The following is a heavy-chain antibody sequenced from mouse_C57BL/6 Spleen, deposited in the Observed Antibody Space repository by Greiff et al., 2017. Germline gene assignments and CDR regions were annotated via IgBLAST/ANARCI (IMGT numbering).Heavy chain of an antibody. CDR3: ARYPFYDYYFDY. CDR1: GYTFTSYW. J-gene: IGHJ2*01. CDR2: IHPNSGST. D-gene: IGHD2-3*01. V-gene: IGHV1-64*01. Sequence: VQLQQPGAELVKPGASVKLSCKASGYTFTSYWMHWVKQRPGQGLEWIGMIHPNSGSTNYNEKFKSKATLTVDKSSSTAYTQLSSLTSEDSAVYYCARYPFYDYYFDYWGQGTTLTVSS.